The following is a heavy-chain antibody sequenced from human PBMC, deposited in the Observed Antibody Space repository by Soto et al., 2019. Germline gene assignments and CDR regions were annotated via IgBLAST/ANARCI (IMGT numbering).Heavy chain of an antibody. CDR1: GYSFTSYW. V-gene: IGHV5-51*01. CDR3: ALGLSVAARFGRGWFDP. D-gene: IGHD2-15*01. Sequence: GESLKISFKASGYSFTSYWIAWVRQMPGKGLEWMGIIYPGDSDTIYSPSFQGQVTFSAAKSISTAYLQWSSLKASDTAIYYCALGLSVAARFGRGWFDPWGQGTLVTVSS. J-gene: IGHJ5*02. CDR2: IYPGDSDT.